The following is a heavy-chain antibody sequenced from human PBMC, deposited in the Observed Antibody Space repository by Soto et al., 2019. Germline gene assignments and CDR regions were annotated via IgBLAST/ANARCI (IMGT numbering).Heavy chain of an antibody. V-gene: IGHV4-34*01. CDR2: INHSGST. CDR1: GGSFSGYY. D-gene: IGHD1-26*01. CDR3: ARVPRRAAGARPHCFDP. J-gene: IGHJ5*02. Sequence: SETLSLTCAVYGGSFSGYYWSWIRQPPGKGLEWIGEINHSGSTNYNPSLKSRVTISVDTSKNQFSLKLSSVTAADTAVYYCARVPRRAAGARPHCFDPWGQGTLVTVSS.